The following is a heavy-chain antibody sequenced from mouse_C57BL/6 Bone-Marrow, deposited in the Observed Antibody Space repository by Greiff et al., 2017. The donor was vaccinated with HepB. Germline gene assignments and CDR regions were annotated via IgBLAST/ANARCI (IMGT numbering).Heavy chain of an antibody. CDR1: GYTFTSYW. J-gene: IGHJ4*01. CDR2: IHPNSGST. D-gene: IGHD2-5*01. CDR3: ERLYYRNLYYYAMDY. Sequence: VQLQQPGAELVKPGASVKLSCKASGYTFTSYWMHWVKQRPGQGLEWIGMIHPNSGSTNYNEKFKSKATLTVDKSSSTAYMQLSSLTSEDFAVYYCERLYYRNLYYYAMDYRGQGTSVTVSS. V-gene: IGHV1-64*01.